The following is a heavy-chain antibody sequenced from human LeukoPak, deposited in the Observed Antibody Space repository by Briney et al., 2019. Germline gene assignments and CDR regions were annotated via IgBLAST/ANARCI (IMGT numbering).Heavy chain of an antibody. CDR2: LSYDGSDR. Sequence: PGRSLRLSCAASGFTLSEYGIHWVRQAPGKGLEWEGVLSYDGSDRYYADSVKGRFSISRDISTDTVSLQMNSLRVEDTAVYFCARDRINMMVLVHDSGLDLWGQGTLVTVSS. CDR3: ARDRINMMVLVHDSGLDL. V-gene: IGHV3-30*01. D-gene: IGHD3-22*01. J-gene: IGHJ4*02. CDR1: GFTLSEYG.